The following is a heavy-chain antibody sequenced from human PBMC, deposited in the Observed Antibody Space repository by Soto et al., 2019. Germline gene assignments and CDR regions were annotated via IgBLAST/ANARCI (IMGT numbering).Heavy chain of an antibody. CDR3: AKDRVAGTLSLLYYYYGMDV. CDR2: ISGSGGST. V-gene: IGHV3-23*01. CDR1: GFTFSSYA. D-gene: IGHD6-19*01. J-gene: IGHJ6*02. Sequence: PWGSLRLSCAASGFTFSSYAMSWMRQAPGKGLESVSAISGSGGSTYYADSVKGRFTISRDNSKNTLYLQMNSLRAEDTAVYYCAKDRVAGTLSLLYYYYGMDVWGQGTTVTVSS.